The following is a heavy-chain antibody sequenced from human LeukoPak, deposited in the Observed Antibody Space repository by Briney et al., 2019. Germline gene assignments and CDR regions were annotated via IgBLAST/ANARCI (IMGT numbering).Heavy chain of an antibody. Sequence: GGSLRLSCAASGFTFDNYWIHWVRQAPGKGLVWVSRINSDGSSTSYADSVKGRFTISRDNANNTLYLQMNSLRAEDTAVHYCAGLPYRSGTIAHWGQGTLVTVSS. D-gene: IGHD3-16*02. CDR3: AGLPYRSGTIAH. CDR1: GFTFDNYW. V-gene: IGHV3-74*01. J-gene: IGHJ4*02. CDR2: INSDGSST.